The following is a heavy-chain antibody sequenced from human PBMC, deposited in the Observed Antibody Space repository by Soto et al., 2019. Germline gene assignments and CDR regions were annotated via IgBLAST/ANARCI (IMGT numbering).Heavy chain of an antibody. CDR3: ARVRDCGGDCYSYYGMDV. CDR2: IIPIFGTA. J-gene: IGHJ6*02. D-gene: IGHD2-21*02. V-gene: IGHV1-69*06. Sequence: QVQLVQSGAEVKKPGSSVKVSCKASGGTFSSYAISWVRQAPGQGLEWMGGIIPIFGTANYAQKFQGRVTITADKSTSTAYMELSSLRSEDTAVYYCARVRDCGGDCYSYYGMDVWGQGTTVTVSS. CDR1: GGTFSSYA.